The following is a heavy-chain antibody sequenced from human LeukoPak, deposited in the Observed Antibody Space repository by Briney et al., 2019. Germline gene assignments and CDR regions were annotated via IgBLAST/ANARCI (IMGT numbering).Heavy chain of an antibody. CDR2: IIPIFGTA. V-gene: IGHV1-69*05. CDR3: ARESYYDSSGPGGGALNYFDY. CDR1: GGTFSSYA. D-gene: IGHD3-22*01. Sequence: SVKVSCKASGGTFSSYAISWVRQAPGQGLEWMGRIIPIFGTANYAQKFQGRVTITTDESRSKAYMELSSLRSEDTAVYYCARESYYDSSGPGGGALNYFDYWGQGTLVTISS. J-gene: IGHJ4*02.